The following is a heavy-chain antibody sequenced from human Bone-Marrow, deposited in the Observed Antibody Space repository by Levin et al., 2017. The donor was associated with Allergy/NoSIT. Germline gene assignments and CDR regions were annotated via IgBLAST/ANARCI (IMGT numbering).Heavy chain of an antibody. CDR2: INPNSGGT. CDR3: ARGKVGTSSGWYWFDP. V-gene: IGHV1-2*02. CDR1: GYTFTGYY. J-gene: IGHJ5*02. Sequence: GESPKISCKASGYTFTGYYMHWVRQAPGQGLEWMGWINPNSGGTNYAQKFQGRVTMTRDTSISTAYMELSRLRSDDTAVYYCARGKVGTSSGWYWFDPWGQGTLVTVSS. D-gene: IGHD6-19*01.